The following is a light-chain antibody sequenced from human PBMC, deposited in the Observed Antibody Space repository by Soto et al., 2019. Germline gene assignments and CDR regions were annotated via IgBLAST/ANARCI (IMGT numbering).Light chain of an antibody. CDR3: QQYGSSIT. J-gene: IGKJ5*01. CDR2: AAS. Sequence: IVLRQKPPTRALSGGGGATIACRASQSVSSYLAWHQQKPGHAPRLLSYAASTRATGIPARFSGSGSGTDFTLTISRMEPEDSAVFYCQQYGSSITFGQGTRLEIK. V-gene: IGKV3-20*01. CDR1: QSVSSY.